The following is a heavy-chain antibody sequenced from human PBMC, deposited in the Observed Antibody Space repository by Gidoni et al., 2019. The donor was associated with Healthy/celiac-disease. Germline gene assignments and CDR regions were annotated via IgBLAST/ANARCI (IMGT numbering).Heavy chain of an antibody. Sequence: EVQLVESGGGLVQPGGSLRLFCAASGFTFSSYWMHWVRQAPGKGLVWVPRINSDGSSTSYADSVKGRFTIARDNAKNTLYLQMNRLRAEDTAVYYCARSPYYGFDYWGQGALVTVSS. CDR2: INSDGSST. V-gene: IGHV3-74*01. CDR1: GFTFSSYW. J-gene: IGHJ4*02. CDR3: ARSPYYGFDY. D-gene: IGHD3-22*01.